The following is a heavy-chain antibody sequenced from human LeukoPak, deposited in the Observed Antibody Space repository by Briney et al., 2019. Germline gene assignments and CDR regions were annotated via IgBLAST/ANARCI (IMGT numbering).Heavy chain of an antibody. D-gene: IGHD1-26*01. CDR3: ARGPGGGSYSDAFDI. CDR2: IYNSGST. V-gene: IGHV4-59*01. J-gene: IGHJ3*02. CDR1: GGSISSDY. Sequence: SETLSLTCTVSGGSISSDYWSWIRQPPGKGLEWVAYIYNSGSTSYNPSLKSRVTISMNTSKNQFSLKLSSATAADTAVYYCARGPGGGSYSDAFDIWGQGTMVTVSS.